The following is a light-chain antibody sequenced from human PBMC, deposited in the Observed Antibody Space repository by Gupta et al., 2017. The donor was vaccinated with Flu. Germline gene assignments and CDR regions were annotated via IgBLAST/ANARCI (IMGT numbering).Light chain of an antibody. CDR2: KAS. CDR3: QQYNSYSPEYT. CDR1: QSISSW. Sequence: DIQMTKSPYTMSASVGARVTITCRASQSISSWLAWYQQKPGKAPKLLIYKASSLESGVPSRFSGSGSGTEFTLTISSLQPDDFATYYCQQYNSYSPEYTFGQGTKLEIK. V-gene: IGKV1-5*03. J-gene: IGKJ2*01.